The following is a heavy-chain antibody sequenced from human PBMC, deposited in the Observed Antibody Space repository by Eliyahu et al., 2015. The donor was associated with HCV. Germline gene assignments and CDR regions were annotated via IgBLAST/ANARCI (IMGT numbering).Heavy chain of an antibody. Sequence: EVQLVESGGGLVQPGGSLRLSCAASGFTFSSYDMHWVRQATGKGLEWVSXIGTAGDTYYPGSVKGRITISRENAKNSLYLQMNSLRAGDTAVYYCARGVPTGSGSYYMDYWGQGTLVTVSS. CDR2: IGTAGDT. V-gene: IGHV3-13*01. CDR1: GFTFSSYD. D-gene: IGHD3-10*01. CDR3: ARGVPTGSGSYYMDY. J-gene: IGHJ4*02.